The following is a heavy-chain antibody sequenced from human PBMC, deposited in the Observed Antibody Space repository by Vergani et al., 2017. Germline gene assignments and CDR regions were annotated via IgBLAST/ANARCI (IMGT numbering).Heavy chain of an antibody. J-gene: IGHJ5*01. V-gene: IGHV3-33*01. CDR3: ARWGNEKRLDS. CDR1: EYSFGNYW. D-gene: IGHD1-1*01. Sequence: VELVQSGPEMRKPGESLKISCKGSEYSFGNYWIGWVRQTPGKGLEWVAVIWYDGSNKYYGDSVKGRFTISRDNSKNTLYLQMNSLRVEDTAVYYCARWGNEKRLDSWGQGTLVTVSS. CDR2: IWYDGSNK.